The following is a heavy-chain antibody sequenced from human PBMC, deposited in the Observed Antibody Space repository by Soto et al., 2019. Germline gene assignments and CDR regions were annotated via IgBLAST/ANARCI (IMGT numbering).Heavy chain of an antibody. D-gene: IGHD3-3*01. V-gene: IGHV4-34*01. CDR2: INHSGST. CDR3: ARGDTYYDFWSGYYTGYFDY. Sequence: SETLSLTCAVYGGSFSGYYWSWIRQPPGKGLEWIGEINHSGSTNYNPSLKSRVTISVDTSKNQFSLKLSSVTAADTAVYYCARGDTYYDFWSGYYTGYFDYWGQGTLVTVSS. CDR1: GGSFSGYY. J-gene: IGHJ4*02.